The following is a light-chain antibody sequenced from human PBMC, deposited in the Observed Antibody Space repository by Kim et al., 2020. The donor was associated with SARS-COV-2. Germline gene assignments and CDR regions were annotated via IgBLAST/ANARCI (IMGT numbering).Light chain of an antibody. Sequence: SASVGDRVTITCRASQSISSWLAWYQQKPGKAPKLLIYKASTLETGVPSRFSGSGSATEFTLTISSLQPDDFATYYCQQYSSYATFGQGTKVEIK. J-gene: IGKJ1*01. CDR2: KAS. CDR3: QQYSSYAT. V-gene: IGKV1-5*03. CDR1: QSISSW.